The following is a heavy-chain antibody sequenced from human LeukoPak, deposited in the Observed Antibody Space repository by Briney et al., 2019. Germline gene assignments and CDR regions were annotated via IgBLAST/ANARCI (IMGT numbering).Heavy chain of an antibody. CDR2: IRSETYGGTT. CDR1: GFTFGDHA. D-gene: IGHD5-18*01. Sequence: PGRSLRLSCTVSGFTFGDHAMSWVRQAPGKGLEWVGFIRSETYGGTTEYAASVKGRFIISRDDSTSIAYLQMNSLKTEDTAVYYCTRGPIQLWLYHGMDVWGQGTTVTVSS. J-gene: IGHJ6*02. V-gene: IGHV3-49*04. CDR3: TRGPIQLWLYHGMDV.